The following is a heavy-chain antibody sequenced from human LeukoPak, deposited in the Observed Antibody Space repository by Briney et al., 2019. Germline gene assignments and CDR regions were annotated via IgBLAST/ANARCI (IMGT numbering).Heavy chain of an antibody. CDR1: GFTFSNAW. V-gene: IGHV3-15*01. J-gene: IGHJ4*02. Sequence: GGSLSLSCAASGFTFSNAWMSWVRQAPGKGLEWVGRIKSKTDGGTTDYAAPVKGRFTISRDDSKNTLYLQMNSLKTEDTAVYYCTTPQLVYYYDSSGYLGVSPPSHWGQGTLVTVSS. CDR2: IKSKTDGGTT. D-gene: IGHD3-22*01. CDR3: TTPQLVYYYDSSGYLGVSPPSH.